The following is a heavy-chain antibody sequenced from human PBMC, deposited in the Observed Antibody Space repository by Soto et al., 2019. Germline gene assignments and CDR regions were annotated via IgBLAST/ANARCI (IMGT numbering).Heavy chain of an antibody. V-gene: IGHV1-69*02. D-gene: IGHD3-3*01. CDR3: ARFHAGDDFWSGYEYFQH. CDR1: GGTFSSYT. Sequence: SVKVSCKASGGTFSSYTISWVRQAPGQGLEWMGRIIPILGIANYAQKSQGRVTITADKSTSTAYMELSSLRSEDTAVYYCARFHAGDDFWSGYEYFQHWGQGTLVTVSS. J-gene: IGHJ1*01. CDR2: IIPILGIA.